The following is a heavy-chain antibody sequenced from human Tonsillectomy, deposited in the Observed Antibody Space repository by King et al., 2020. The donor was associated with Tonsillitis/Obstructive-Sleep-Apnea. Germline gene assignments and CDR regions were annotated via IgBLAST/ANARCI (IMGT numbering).Heavy chain of an antibody. D-gene: IGHD1-20*01. Sequence: QLVQSGAEVKKPGSSVKVSCKASGGTFSSYAISWVRQAPGQGLEWMGRIIPILGIANYAQKFQGRVTITADKSTSTAYMELSSLRSEDTAVYYCARGVNWNVGIGPLPKHDAFDIWGQGTMVTVSS. J-gene: IGHJ3*02. CDR1: GGTFSSYA. CDR3: ARGVNWNVGIGPLPKHDAFDI. V-gene: IGHV1-69*04. CDR2: IIPILGIA.